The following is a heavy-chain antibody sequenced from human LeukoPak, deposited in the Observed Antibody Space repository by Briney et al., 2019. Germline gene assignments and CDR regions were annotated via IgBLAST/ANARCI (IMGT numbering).Heavy chain of an antibody. Sequence: PSETLSLTCAVSGGSISSHNWWNWVRQPPGEGLEWIGTIYYSGTTYYNPSLGSRVTISLDTSKNQFSLKLTSVTAADTAVYYCARRSTKENGFDFWGQGTLVTVSS. CDR2: IYYSGTT. CDR3: ARRSTKENGFDF. V-gene: IGHV4-4*02. D-gene: IGHD1-1*01. J-gene: IGHJ4*02. CDR1: GGSISSHNW.